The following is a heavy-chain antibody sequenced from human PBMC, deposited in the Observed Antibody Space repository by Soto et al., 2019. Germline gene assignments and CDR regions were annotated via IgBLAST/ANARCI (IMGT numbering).Heavy chain of an antibody. V-gene: IGHV3-30*18. CDR1: GFTFSSYG. D-gene: IGHD3-10*01. Sequence: PGGSLRLSCAASGFTFSSYGMHWVRQAPGKGLEWVAVISYDGSNKYYADSVKGRFTISRDNSKNTLYLQMNSLRAEDTAVYYCAKDAMVRGVIIHIDYWGQGTLVTVSS. J-gene: IGHJ4*02. CDR3: AKDAMVRGVIIHIDY. CDR2: ISYDGSNK.